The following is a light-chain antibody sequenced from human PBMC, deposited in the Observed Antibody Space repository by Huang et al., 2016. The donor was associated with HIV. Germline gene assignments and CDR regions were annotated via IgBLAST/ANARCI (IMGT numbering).Light chain of an antibody. CDR2: DAS. J-gene: IGKJ4*01. CDR1: QNITNF. Sequence: DIVMTQSPSSLTASVVDRVTITCQANQNITNFLNWYQQRPRKAPNVLIYDASSFETEVPSMFSGRGAGKEFTFTITSLQPEDTSTYYYQQYDNLPLTFGGGTKVEI. CDR3: QQYDNLPLT. V-gene: IGKV1-33*01.